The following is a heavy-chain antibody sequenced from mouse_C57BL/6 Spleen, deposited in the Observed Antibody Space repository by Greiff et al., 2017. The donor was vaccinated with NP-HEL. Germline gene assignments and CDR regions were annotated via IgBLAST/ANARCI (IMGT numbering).Heavy chain of an antibody. CDR3: AKDNGFYYGNVYYYAMDY. D-gene: IGHD2-1*01. CDR1: GYAFSSSW. V-gene: IGHV1-82*01. Sequence: VQLQQSGPELVKPGASVKISCKASGYAFSSSWMNWVKQRPGKGLEWIGRIYPGDGDTNYNGTFKGKATLTADKSSSTAYMQLISLTSEDSAVYFCAKDNGFYYGNVYYYAMDYWGQGTSVTVSS. CDR2: IYPGDGDT. J-gene: IGHJ4*01.